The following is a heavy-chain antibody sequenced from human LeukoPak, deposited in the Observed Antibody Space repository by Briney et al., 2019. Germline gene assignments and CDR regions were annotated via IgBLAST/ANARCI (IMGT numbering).Heavy chain of an antibody. J-gene: IGHJ6*03. Sequence: GGSLRLSCAASGFTFSSYEMNWVRQAPGKGLEWVSYISSSGSTIYYADSVKGRFTIFRDNAKNSLYLQMNSLRAEDTAVYYCARGYSGYEIYYYYYMDVWGKGTTVTISS. V-gene: IGHV3-48*03. D-gene: IGHD5-12*01. CDR1: GFTFSSYE. CDR2: ISSSGSTI. CDR3: ARGYSGYEIYYYYYMDV.